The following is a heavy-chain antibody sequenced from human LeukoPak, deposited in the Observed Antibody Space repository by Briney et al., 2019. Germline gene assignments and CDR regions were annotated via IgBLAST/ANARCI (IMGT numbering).Heavy chain of an antibody. Sequence: SETLSLTCTVSGGSISSGSYYWSWIRQPAGKGLEWIGRIYTSGSTNYNPSLKSRVTISVDTSKNQFSLKLSSVTAADTAVYYCAREPIYGGGFDYWGQGTLVTVSS. D-gene: IGHD4-17*01. J-gene: IGHJ4*02. CDR2: IYTSGST. CDR1: GGSISSGSYY. V-gene: IGHV4-61*02. CDR3: AREPIYGGGFDY.